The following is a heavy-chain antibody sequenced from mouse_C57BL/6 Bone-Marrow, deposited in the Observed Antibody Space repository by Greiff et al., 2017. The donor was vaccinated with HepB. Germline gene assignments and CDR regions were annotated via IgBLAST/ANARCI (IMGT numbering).Heavy chain of an antibody. D-gene: IGHD3-2*02. CDR3: AREGTAQATTWFAY. CDR2: INPSNGGT. J-gene: IGHJ3*01. V-gene: IGHV1-53*01. CDR1: GYTFPSYW. Sequence: QVQLQQPGTELVKPGASVKLSCKASGYTFPSYWMPWVKQRPGQGLEWIGNINPSNGGTNYNEKFKSKATLTVYKSSSTAYMQLSSLTSEDSAVYFCAREGTAQATTWFAYWGQGTLVTVSA.